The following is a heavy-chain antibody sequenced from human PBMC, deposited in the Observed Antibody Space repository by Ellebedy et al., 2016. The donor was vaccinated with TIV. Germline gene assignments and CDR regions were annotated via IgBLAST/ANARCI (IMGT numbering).Heavy chain of an antibody. CDR1: GYTFTSYD. J-gene: IGHJ6*03. CDR3: ARDPLLYYDFWSGSGSEYYYYYMDV. Sequence: ASVKVSCXASGYTFTSYDINWVRQATGQGLEWMGWMNPNSGNTGYAQKFQGRVTMTRNTSISTAYMELSSLRSEDTAVYYCARDPLLYYDFWSGSGSEYYYYYMDVWGKGTTVTVSS. V-gene: IGHV1-8*01. CDR2: MNPNSGNT. D-gene: IGHD3-3*01.